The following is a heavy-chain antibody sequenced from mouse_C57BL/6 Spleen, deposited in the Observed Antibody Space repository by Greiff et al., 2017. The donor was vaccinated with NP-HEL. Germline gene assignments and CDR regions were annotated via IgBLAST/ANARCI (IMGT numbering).Heavy chain of an antibody. CDR3: TYGSSLAWFAY. CDR1: GFNIKDDY. CDR2: IDPENGDT. J-gene: IGHJ3*01. D-gene: IGHD1-1*01. Sequence: VQLQQSGAELVRPGASVKLSCTASGFNIKDDYMHWVNQRPEQGLEWIGWIDPENGDTEYASKFQGKATITADTSSNTAYLQLSSLTSEDTAVYYCTYGSSLAWFAYWGQGTLVTVSA. V-gene: IGHV14-4*01.